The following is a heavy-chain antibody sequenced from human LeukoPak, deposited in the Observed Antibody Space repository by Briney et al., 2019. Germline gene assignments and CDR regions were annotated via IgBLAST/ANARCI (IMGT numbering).Heavy chain of an antibody. CDR1: GGSISNYY. J-gene: IGHJ6*02. V-gene: IGHV4-59*08. CDR2: IYYSGST. D-gene: IGHD3-10*01. CDR3: ARSGFGELFPSYYYYGMDV. Sequence: PSETLSLTCTVSGGSISNYYWSWIRQPPGKGLEWIGYIYYSGSTNYNPSLKSRVTISVDPSKNQFSLKLSSVTAADTAVYYCARSGFGELFPSYYYYGMDVWGQGTTVTVSS.